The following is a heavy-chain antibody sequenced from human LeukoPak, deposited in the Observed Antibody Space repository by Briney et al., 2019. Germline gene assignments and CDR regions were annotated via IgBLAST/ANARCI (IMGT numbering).Heavy chain of an antibody. CDR1: GGSISSYY. CDR2: IYTSGST. Sequence: PSETLSRNCTGSGGSISSYYWIWIRKPAGKGLEWIGRIYTSGSTNYNPSLKSRVTMSVDTSKNQFSLKLSSVTAADTAVYYWAREDLDAFDIWGQGTMVTVSS. J-gene: IGHJ3*02. CDR3: AREDLDAFDI. V-gene: IGHV4-4*07.